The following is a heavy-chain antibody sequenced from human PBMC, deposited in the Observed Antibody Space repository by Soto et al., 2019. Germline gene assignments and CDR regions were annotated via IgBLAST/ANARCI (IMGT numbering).Heavy chain of an antibody. D-gene: IGHD3-3*01. CDR3: ARVPGRGYSPFDY. CDR1: GGTFSSYA. V-gene: IGHV1-69*13. CDR2: IIPIFGTA. Sequence: SVKVSCNASGGTFSSYAISWVRQAPGQGLEWMGGIIPIFGTANYAQKFQGRVTITADESTGTAYMELSSLRSEDTAVYYCARVPGRGYSPFDYWGQGTLVTVSS. J-gene: IGHJ4*02.